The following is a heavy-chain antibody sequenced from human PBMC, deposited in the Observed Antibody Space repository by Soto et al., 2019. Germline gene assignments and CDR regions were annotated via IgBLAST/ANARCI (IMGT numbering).Heavy chain of an antibody. CDR3: AKSTAATSYYYYYGMDV. J-gene: IGHJ6*02. V-gene: IGHV3-30*18. D-gene: IGHD2-15*01. CDR2: ISYDGSNK. CDR1: GFTFSSYG. Sequence: GESLKISCAASGFTFSSYGMHWVRQAPGKGLEWVAVISYDGSNKYYADSVKGRFTISRDNSKNTLYLQMNSLRAEDTAVYYCAKSTAATSYYYYYGMDVWGQGTTVTVPS.